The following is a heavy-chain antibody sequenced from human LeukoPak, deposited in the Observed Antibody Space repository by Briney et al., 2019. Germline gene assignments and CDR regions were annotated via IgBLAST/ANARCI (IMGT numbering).Heavy chain of an antibody. V-gene: IGHV4-59*01. J-gene: IGHJ4*02. CDR3: ARDRMGTVMVPIDY. Sequence: TSETLSLTCTVSGGSISSYYWSWIRQPPGKGLEWIGYIYYSGSTNYNPSLKSRVTISVDTSKNQFSLKLSSVTAADTAVYYCARDRMGTVMVPIDYWGQGTLVTVSS. CDR2: IYYSGST. D-gene: IGHD5-18*01. CDR1: GGSISSYY.